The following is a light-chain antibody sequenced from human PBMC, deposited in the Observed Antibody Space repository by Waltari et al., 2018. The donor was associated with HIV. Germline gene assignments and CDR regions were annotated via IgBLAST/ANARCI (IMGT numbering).Light chain of an antibody. Sequence: QRVTISCSGSSSNIGSNTVNWYHQLPGTAPKLLIYTNNQRPSGVPDRFSVSKSGTSASLAISGLQSEDEADYYCAAWADSLNGWVFGGGTKLTVL. V-gene: IGLV1-44*01. J-gene: IGLJ3*02. CDR2: TNN. CDR1: SSNIGSNT. CDR3: AAWADSLNGWV.